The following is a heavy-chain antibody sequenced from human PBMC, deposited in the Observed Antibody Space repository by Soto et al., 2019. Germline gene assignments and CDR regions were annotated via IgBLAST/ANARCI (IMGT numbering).Heavy chain of an antibody. Sequence: SETLSLTCTVSGGSLNPFYWSWIRQSPGKGLEWIAYIYYSGTTEYNPSLKSRVTISVDTSKNQVSLHLKSVTAADTAVYYCARLRGYCLTTGCSGHYAMDVWGQGTTVT. CDR2: IYYSGTT. D-gene: IGHD2-2*01. V-gene: IGHV4-59*08. CDR1: GGSLNPFY. CDR3: ARLRGYCLTTGCSGHYAMDV. J-gene: IGHJ6*02.